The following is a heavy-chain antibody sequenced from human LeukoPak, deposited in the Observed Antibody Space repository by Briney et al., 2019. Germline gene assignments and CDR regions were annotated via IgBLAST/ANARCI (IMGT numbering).Heavy chain of an antibody. J-gene: IGHJ4*02. CDR3: ARLYYDSSGYYQICYFDY. CDR1: GGSISSNSYY. CDR2: IYYSGST. Sequence: SETLSLTCTVSGGSISSNSYYWDWIRQPPGKGLEWIGSIYYSGSTYYNPSLKSRVTISVDTSKNQFSLNLSSVTAADTAVYYCARLYYDSSGYYQICYFDYWGQGTLVTVSS. D-gene: IGHD3-22*01. V-gene: IGHV4-39*01.